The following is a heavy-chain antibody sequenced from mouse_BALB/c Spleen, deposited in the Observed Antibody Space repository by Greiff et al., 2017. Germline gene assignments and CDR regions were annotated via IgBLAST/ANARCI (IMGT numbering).Heavy chain of an antibody. CDR1: GFTFSSFG. CDR3: ARGGPYYFDY. V-gene: IGHV5-17*02. CDR2: ISSGSSTI. Sequence: EVKVVESGGGLVQPGGSRKLSCAASGFTFSSFGMHWVRQAPEKGLEWVAYISSGSSTIYYADTVKGRFTISRDNPKNTLFLQMTSLRSEDTAMYYCARGGPYYFDYWGQGTTLTVSS. J-gene: IGHJ2*01. D-gene: IGHD1-1*02.